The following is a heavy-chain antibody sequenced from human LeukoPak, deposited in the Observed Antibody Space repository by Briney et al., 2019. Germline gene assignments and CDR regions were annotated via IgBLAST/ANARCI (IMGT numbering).Heavy chain of an antibody. J-gene: IGHJ6*02. CDR2: ISAYNGNT. CDR3: ARDLFGSGKGYYYGMDV. CDR1: VYTFTSYG. V-gene: IGHV1-18*01. D-gene: IGHD3-10*01. Sequence: ASVKVSCKASVYTFTSYGISWVRRAPGQGLEWIGWISAYNGNTNYAQKLQGRVTMTTDTSTSTAYMELRSLRSDDTAVYYCARDLFGSGKGYYYGMDVWGQGTTVTVSS.